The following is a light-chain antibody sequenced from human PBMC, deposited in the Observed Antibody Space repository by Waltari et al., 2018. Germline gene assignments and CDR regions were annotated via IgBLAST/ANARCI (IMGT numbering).Light chain of an antibody. CDR2: NDN. Sequence: QSVLTQSPSASGTPGQRVTISCSGSSSNIGSTTVNWYQQLPGTAPNLLIYNDNQRPSGVPERFSGSKSGTSASLAIRGLQSEDEADYYCAAWDASLNGWVFGGGTTLTVL. V-gene: IGLV1-44*01. CDR1: SSNIGSTT. J-gene: IGLJ3*02. CDR3: AAWDASLNGWV.